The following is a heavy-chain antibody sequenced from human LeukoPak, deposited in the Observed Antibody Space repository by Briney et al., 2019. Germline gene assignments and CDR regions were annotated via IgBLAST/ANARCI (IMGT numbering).Heavy chain of an antibody. CDR1: GFTFSSYG. CDR2: ISGSGGST. J-gene: IGHJ4*02. D-gene: IGHD2-15*01. CDR3: AKDIVVVVAATRDDY. Sequence: GGSLRLSCAASGFTFSSYGMSWVRQAPGKGLEWVSAISGSGGSTYYADSVKGWFTISRDNSKNTLYLQMNSLRAEDTAVYYCAKDIVVVVAATRDDYWGQGTLVTVSS. V-gene: IGHV3-23*01.